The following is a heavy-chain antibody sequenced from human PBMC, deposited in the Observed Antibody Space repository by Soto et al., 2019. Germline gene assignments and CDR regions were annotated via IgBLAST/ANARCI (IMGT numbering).Heavy chain of an antibody. CDR1: AGSINNFY. V-gene: IGHV4-59*01. J-gene: IGHJ4*02. Sequence: QVQLQESGPGLVKPSETLSLTCTVSAGSINNFYWSWVRQSPGKGLEWIGYMFYRGTSKYNPSLSSRVTISVDASRSQFSLKLTSVTAVDTAVYYCARGATPRGYSYGLYSWGQGTLVIVSS. D-gene: IGHD5-18*01. CDR3: ARGATPRGYSYGLYS. CDR2: MFYRGTS.